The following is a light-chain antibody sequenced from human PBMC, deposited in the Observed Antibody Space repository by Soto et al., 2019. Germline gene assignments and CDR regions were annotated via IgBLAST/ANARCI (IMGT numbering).Light chain of an antibody. CDR3: QQYGSSPRV. J-gene: IGKJ2*01. Sequence: EIVLTQSPGTLSLSPGERATPSCRASQSVSSSYLAWYQQKPGQAPRLLIYGASSRATGIPDRFSGSGSGTDFTLTISRLEPEDFAVYYCQQYGSSPRVFGQGTKLEIK. CDR1: QSVSSSY. V-gene: IGKV3-20*01. CDR2: GAS.